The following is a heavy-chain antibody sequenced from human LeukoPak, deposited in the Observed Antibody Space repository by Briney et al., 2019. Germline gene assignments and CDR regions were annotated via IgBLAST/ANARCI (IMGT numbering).Heavy chain of an antibody. D-gene: IGHD5-12*01. CDR3: ASYPTRLGYYGMDV. J-gene: IGHJ6*02. CDR1: GGSISSGGYY. CDR2: IYYSGST. V-gene: IGHV4-31*03. Sequence: SETLSLTCTVSGGSISSGGYYWSWIRQHPGKGLEWIGYIYYSGSTYYNPYLKSRVTISVDTSKNQFSLKLSSVTAADTAVYYCASYPTRLGYYGMDVWGQGTTVTVSS.